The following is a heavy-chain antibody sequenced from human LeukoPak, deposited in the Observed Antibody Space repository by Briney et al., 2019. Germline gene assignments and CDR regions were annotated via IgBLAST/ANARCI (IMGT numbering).Heavy chain of an antibody. CDR2: ISYDGGNK. D-gene: IGHD3-16*01. J-gene: IGHJ4*02. CDR3: ARDFYGLPGDY. V-gene: IGHV3-30*04. Sequence: GGSLRLSCAASGFTFSSYAMHWVRQAPGKGLEWVAVISYDGGNKYYADSVKGRFTISRDNSKNTLYLQMNSLRAEDTAEYYCARDFYGLPGDYWGQGTLVTVSS. CDR1: GFTFSSYA.